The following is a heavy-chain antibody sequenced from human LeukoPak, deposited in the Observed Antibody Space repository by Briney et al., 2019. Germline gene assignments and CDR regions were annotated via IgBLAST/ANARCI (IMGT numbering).Heavy chain of an antibody. V-gene: IGHV4-39*02. CDR1: GGSISSRPHF. CDR3: ARLLGGYFAGDAFDV. Sequence: SETLSLTCTVSGGSISSRPHFWAWIRQTPGKGLEWIGTTYYTGSTNYSPSLKSRVTISVDVSTDTFSLNLGSVTAADTAVYYCARLLGGYFAGDAFDVWGQGTMVTVSS. CDR2: TYYTGST. J-gene: IGHJ3*01. D-gene: IGHD3-9*01.